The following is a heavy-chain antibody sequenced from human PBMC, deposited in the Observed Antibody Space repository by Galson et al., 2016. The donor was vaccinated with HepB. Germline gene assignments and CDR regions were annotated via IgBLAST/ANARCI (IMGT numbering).Heavy chain of an antibody. V-gene: IGHV3-21*01. CDR1: GFTFSNYS. CDR2: ISSTNIYI. D-gene: IGHD3-9*01. J-gene: IGHJ4*02. Sequence: SLRLSCAVSGFTFSNYSMNWVRQAPGKGLEWVSSISSTNIYIYYADSVKGRFTISRDNAKNSLYLQMSGLRAEDTAVYYCARVVMTYDILTGYQTYYFDYWGQGTLVTVSS. CDR3: ARVVMTYDILTGYQTYYFDY.